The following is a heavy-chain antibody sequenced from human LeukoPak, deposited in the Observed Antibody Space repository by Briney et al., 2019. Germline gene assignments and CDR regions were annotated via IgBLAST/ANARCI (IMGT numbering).Heavy chain of an antibody. Sequence: PSETLSLTCSVSGGSISSTPSYWGWIRQPLGKGLEWIGRIYYSGSTFYNPSLKSRVTISVDTSKNQFSLRLSSVTAADTAVYYCARHGSSDYFDYWGQGTLVTVSS. D-gene: IGHD6-6*01. J-gene: IGHJ4*02. CDR2: IYYSGST. CDR1: GGSISSTPSY. CDR3: ARHGSSDYFDY. V-gene: IGHV4-39*01.